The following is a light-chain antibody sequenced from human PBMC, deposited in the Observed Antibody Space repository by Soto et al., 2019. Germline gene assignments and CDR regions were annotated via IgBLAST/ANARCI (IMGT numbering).Light chain of an antibody. CDR1: SSNIGTNT. Sequence: QSVLTQPPSASGTPGQGVTISCSGSSSNIGTNTVNWYKQLPGTAPKLLIYSNDLRPSGVPDRFSRSKSGTSASLAISGLQSEDEADYYCEAWDDSRYGAVFGGGTKLTVL. J-gene: IGLJ2*01. CDR3: EAWDDSRYGAV. CDR2: SND. V-gene: IGLV1-44*01.